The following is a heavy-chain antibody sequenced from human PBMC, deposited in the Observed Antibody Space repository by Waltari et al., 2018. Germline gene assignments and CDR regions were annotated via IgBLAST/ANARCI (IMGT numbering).Heavy chain of an antibody. V-gene: IGHV4-30-4*08. D-gene: IGHD3-22*01. CDR2: MYNSGAT. CDR1: GASITSADSY. CDR3: ARSTGYPYWNFDL. Sequence: QVQLLESGPGLVKPSQTLSLTCTVSGASITSADSYWSCVRQAPGKGLEWIGHMYNSGATYYTPSLKSRVTISLDTSQNHFSLMLTSVTAADTAMYYCARSTGYPYWNFDLWSRGTLVTVSS. J-gene: IGHJ2*01.